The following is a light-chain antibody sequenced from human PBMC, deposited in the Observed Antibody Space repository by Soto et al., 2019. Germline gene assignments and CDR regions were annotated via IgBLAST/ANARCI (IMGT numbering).Light chain of an antibody. J-gene: IGKJ4*02. CDR3: LQRRNWPLT. CDR2: DAS. CDR1: QSISSY. V-gene: IGKV3-11*01. Sequence: EIVLTQSPATLSLSPGERDTISCRASQSISSYLVWYQQKPGQSPRLLIYDASNRATGIPARFSGSGSGTDFSLTIISLEPEDVGVYYCLQRRNWPLTFGGWTKVDIK.